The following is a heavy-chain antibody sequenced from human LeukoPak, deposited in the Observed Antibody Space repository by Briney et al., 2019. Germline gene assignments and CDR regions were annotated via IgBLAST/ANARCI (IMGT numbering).Heavy chain of an antibody. J-gene: IGHJ5*02. CDR1: GGSISSGGYS. Sequence: SETLSLTCAVSGGSISSGGYSWSWIRQPPGKGLEWIGYIYHSGSTYYNPSLKSRVTISVDRSKNQFSLRLSSVTAADTAVYYCATSYCSSTSCYRRGLDPWGQGTLVTVSS. V-gene: IGHV4-30-2*01. CDR2: IYHSGST. CDR3: ATSYCSSTSCYRRGLDP. D-gene: IGHD2-2*01.